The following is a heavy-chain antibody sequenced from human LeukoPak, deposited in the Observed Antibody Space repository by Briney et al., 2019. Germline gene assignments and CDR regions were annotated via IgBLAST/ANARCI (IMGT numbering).Heavy chain of an antibody. J-gene: IGHJ5*02. Sequence: SETLSLTCTVSGGSISSSSYYWGWIRQPPGKGLEWIGSIYYSGSTYYNPSLKSRVTISVDKSKNQFSLKLSSVTAADTAVYYCASQTTGDHFEWWFDPWGQGTLVTVSS. CDR2: IYYSGST. V-gene: IGHV4-39*07. D-gene: IGHD7-27*01. CDR3: ASQTTGDHFEWWFDP. CDR1: GGSISSSSYY.